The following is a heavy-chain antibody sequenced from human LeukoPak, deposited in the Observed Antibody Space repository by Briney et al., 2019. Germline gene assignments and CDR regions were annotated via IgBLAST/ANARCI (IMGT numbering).Heavy chain of an antibody. CDR3: ARDLGEYYDSSGYLDY. Sequence: SETLSLTCAVYGGSFSGYYWSWIRQPPGKGLEWIGSIYYSGSTYYNPSLKSRVTISVDTSKNQFSLKLSSVTAADTAVYYCARDLGEYYDSSGYLDYWGQGTLVTVSS. CDR2: IYYSGST. D-gene: IGHD3-22*01. V-gene: IGHV4-34*01. J-gene: IGHJ4*02. CDR1: GGSFSGYY.